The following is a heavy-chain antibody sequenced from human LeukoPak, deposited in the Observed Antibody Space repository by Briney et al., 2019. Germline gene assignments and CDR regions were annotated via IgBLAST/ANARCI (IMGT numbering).Heavy chain of an antibody. J-gene: IGHJ4*02. CDR2: ISSDGGST. CDR3: AKAHLLDWLLPFDY. CDR1: GFTFNTYA. Sequence: GGSLRLSCAASGFTFNTYAMHWVRQAPGKGLEYVATISSDGGSTYYASSVKGRFTISRDNSKNTLYLQMNSLRGEDTGVYYCAKAHLLDWLLPFDYWGQGTLVTVSS. V-gene: IGHV3-64*01. D-gene: IGHD3/OR15-3a*01.